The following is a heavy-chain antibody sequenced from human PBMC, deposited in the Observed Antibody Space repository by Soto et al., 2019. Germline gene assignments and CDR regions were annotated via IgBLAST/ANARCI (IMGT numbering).Heavy chain of an antibody. CDR3: ARDLIVVVPAAYYYYGMDV. CDR1: GYTFTSYG. J-gene: IGHJ6*02. CDR2: ISAYNGNT. D-gene: IGHD2-2*01. V-gene: IGHV1-18*01. Sequence: ASVKVSCKASGYTFTSYGISWVRQAPGQGVEWMGWISAYNGNTNYAQKLQGRVTMTTDTSTSTAYMELRSLRSDDTAVYYCARDLIVVVPAAYYYYGMDVWGQGTTVTVSS.